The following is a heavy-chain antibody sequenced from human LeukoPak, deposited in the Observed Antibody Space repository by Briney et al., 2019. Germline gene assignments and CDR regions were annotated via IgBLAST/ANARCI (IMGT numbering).Heavy chain of an antibody. CDR2: THYSRNT. J-gene: IGHJ4*02. D-gene: IGHD5-24*01. CDR3: ARHEEEDGYNAKTFDY. Sequence: SETLSLTCTVSGGSISSSGNFWGWVRQPPGRGLEWIASTHYSRNTYYNPSLKSRVTISVDTSKNQFSLKLSSVTAADTAVYYCARHEEEDGYNAKTFDYWGQGTLVTVSS. CDR1: GGSISSSGNF. V-gene: IGHV4-39*01.